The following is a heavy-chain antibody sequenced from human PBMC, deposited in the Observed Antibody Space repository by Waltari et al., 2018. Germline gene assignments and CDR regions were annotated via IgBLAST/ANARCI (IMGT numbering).Heavy chain of an antibody. J-gene: IGHJ4*02. D-gene: IGHD3-16*02. CDR1: GYTFTDYY. CDR2: INTNTGNP. CDR3: ARGLVTFGGVIVPKGFDY. V-gene: IGHV7-4-1*02. Sequence: VQLVQSGAEVKKPGATVKISCKASGYTFTDYYMHWVRQAPGQGLEWMGWINTNTGNPTYAQGFTGRFVFSLDTSVSTAYLQISSLKAEDTAVYYCARGLVTFGGVIVPKGFDYWGQGTLVTVSS.